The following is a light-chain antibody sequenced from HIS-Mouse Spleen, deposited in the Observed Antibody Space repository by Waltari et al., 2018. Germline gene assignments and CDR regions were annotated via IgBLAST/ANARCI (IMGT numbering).Light chain of an antibody. J-gene: IGLJ3*02. Sequence: SYELTQPLSVSVALGQTARITCGGNNIGSKNVHWYPQKPGQAPVLVIYRDSNRPSGIPERFSGSNSGNTATLTISRAQAGDEDDYYCQVWDSSTWVFGGGTKLTVL. CDR3: QVWDSSTWV. V-gene: IGLV3-9*01. CDR1: NIGSKN. CDR2: RDS.